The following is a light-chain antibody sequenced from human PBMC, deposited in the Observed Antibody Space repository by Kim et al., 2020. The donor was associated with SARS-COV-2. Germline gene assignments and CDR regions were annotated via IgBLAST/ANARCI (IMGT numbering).Light chain of an antibody. CDR3: HQYDSYSLS. Sequence: SVGDTVTITCRASEDINKWVAWYHQRSGQAPKPLIYDASTLQRGVASRFSGRGSGTEFTLTITNLQPDDFGIYYCHQYDSYSLSFGGGTKVDIK. CDR2: DAS. CDR1: EDINKW. J-gene: IGKJ4*01. V-gene: IGKV1-5*01.